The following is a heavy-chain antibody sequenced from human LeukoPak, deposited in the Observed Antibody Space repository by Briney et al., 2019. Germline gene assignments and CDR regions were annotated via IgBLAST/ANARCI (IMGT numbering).Heavy chain of an antibody. V-gene: IGHV3-30*03. CDR2: ISYDGSNK. CDR1: GFTFSSYG. J-gene: IGHJ4*02. CDR3: ATRRYYYDCSGYYSFDY. D-gene: IGHD3-22*01. Sequence: GRSLRLSCAASGFTFSSYGMHWVRQAPGKGLEWVAVISYDGSNKYYADSVKGRFTISRDNSKNTLYLQMNSLRAEDTAVYYCATRRYYYDCSGYYSFDYWGQGTLVTVSS.